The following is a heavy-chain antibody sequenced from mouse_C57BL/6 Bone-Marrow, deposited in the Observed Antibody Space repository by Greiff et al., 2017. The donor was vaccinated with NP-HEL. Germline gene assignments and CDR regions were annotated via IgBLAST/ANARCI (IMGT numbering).Heavy chain of an antibody. Sequence: QVQLKESGPGLVAPSQSLSITCTVSGFSLTSYGVHWVRQPPGKGLEWLVVIWSDGSTTYNSALKSRLSISKDNSTSQVFLKMNSLQTDDTAMYYCARHEGYYPYYYAMDYWGQGTSVTVSS. CDR2: IWSDGST. D-gene: IGHD2-3*01. CDR1: GFSLTSYG. CDR3: ARHEGYYPYYYAMDY. J-gene: IGHJ4*01. V-gene: IGHV2-6-1*01.